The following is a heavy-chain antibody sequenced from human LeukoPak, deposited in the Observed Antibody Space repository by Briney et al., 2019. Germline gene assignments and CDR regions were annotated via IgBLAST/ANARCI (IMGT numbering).Heavy chain of an antibody. J-gene: IGHJ4*02. D-gene: IGHD4-11*01. V-gene: IGHV3-21*01. CDR1: GFTFSSYS. CDR2: ISSSGSYI. Sequence: PGGSLRLSCAASGFTFSSYSMNWVRQAPGKGLEWVSSISSSGSYIYYADSVKGRFTISRDNAKNSLYLQMNSLRAEDTAVYYCASTVTTLFDYWGQGTLVTVSS. CDR3: ASTVTTLFDY.